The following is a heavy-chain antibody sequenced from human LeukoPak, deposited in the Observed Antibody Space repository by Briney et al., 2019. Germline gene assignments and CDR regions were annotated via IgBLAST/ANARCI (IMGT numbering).Heavy chain of an antibody. J-gene: IGHJ6*02. Sequence: GGSLRLSCAASGFTFSSYSMNWVRQAPGKGLEWVSYISSSSSTIYYADSVKGRFTISRDNAKNSLYLQMSSLRDDDTALYYCARANGMDVWGQGTTVTVSS. CDR2: ISSSSSTI. CDR1: GFTFSSYS. CDR3: ARANGMDV. V-gene: IGHV3-48*02.